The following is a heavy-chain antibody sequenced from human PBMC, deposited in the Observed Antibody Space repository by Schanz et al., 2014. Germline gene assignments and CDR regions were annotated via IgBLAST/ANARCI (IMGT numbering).Heavy chain of an antibody. Sequence: VQLVESGGGVVQPGRSLRLSCAASGFTFSKYGMHWVRQAPGKGLEWVSRTSHDGSFTTFADSVKGRFTISRDNAKNALYLQMNSLRAEDTAVYYCVRDTDYHFDYWGQGTLVTVSS. V-gene: IGHV3-74*01. CDR3: VRDTDYHFDY. J-gene: IGHJ4*02. D-gene: IGHD4-17*01. CDR2: TSHDGSFT. CDR1: GFTFSKYG.